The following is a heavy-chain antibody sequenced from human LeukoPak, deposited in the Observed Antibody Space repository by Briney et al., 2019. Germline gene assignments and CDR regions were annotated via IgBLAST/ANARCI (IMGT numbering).Heavy chain of an antibody. CDR1: GYTFTGYY. CDR2: INSNSGGT. CDR3: ARVGTYYYDSSGSP. V-gene: IGHV1-2*02. Sequence: ASVKVSCKASGYTFTGYYMHWVRQAPGQGLEWMGWINSNSGGTNYAQKFQGRVTMTRDTSISTAYMELSRLRSDDTAVYYCARVGTYYYDSSGSPWGQGTLVTVSS. J-gene: IGHJ5*02. D-gene: IGHD3-22*01.